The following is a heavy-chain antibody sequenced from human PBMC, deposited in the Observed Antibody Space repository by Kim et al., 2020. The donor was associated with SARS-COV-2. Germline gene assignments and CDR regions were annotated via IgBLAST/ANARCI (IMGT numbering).Heavy chain of an antibody. CDR1: GFTFSDYY. CDR2: ISYSGDKT. J-gene: IGHJ4*03. CDR3: ARGDPSAAAGFY. V-gene: IGHV3-11*01. D-gene: IGHD6-13*01. Sequence: GGSLRLSCAASGFTFSDYYMAWLRQAPGKGLEWVSYISYSGDKTYYADSVKGRFTVSRDKAKNPLHLQLNDLRVDDTAVDYFARGDPSAAAGFYSVQGTL.